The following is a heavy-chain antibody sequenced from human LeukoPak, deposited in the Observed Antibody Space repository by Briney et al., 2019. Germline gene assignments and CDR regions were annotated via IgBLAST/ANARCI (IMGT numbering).Heavy chain of an antibody. J-gene: IGHJ4*02. Sequence: ASVKVSCKASGGTFSSYAISWVRQAPGQGLEWMGIINPSGGSTSYAQKFQGRVTMTRDTSTSTVYMELSSLRSEDTAVYYCASAASRTSCYDYWGQGTLVTVSS. V-gene: IGHV1-46*01. D-gene: IGHD2-2*01. CDR1: GGTFSSYA. CDR2: INPSGGST. CDR3: ASAASRTSCYDY.